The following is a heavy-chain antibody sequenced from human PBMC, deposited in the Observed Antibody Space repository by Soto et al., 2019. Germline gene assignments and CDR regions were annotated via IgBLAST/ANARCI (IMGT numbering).Heavy chain of an antibody. CDR3: ARDPTYYYDSSGYYGGYFDY. CDR1: GFTFSSYA. CDR2: ISYDGSNK. V-gene: IGHV3-30-3*01. D-gene: IGHD3-22*01. Sequence: QVQLVESGGGVVQPGRSLRLSCAASGFTFSSYAMHWVRQAPGKGLEWVAVISYDGSNKYYADSVKGRFTISRDNSKNTLYLQMNSLRAEDTAVYYCARDPTYYYDSSGYYGGYFDYWGQGTLVTVSS. J-gene: IGHJ4*02.